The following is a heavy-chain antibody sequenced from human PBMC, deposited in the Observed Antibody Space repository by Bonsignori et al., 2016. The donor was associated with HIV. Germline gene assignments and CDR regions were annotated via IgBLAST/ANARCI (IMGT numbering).Heavy chain of an antibody. V-gene: IGHV1-2*02. Sequence: WVRQAPGQGLEWMGWINPNSGGTNFAQKFQGRVTMTRDTSISTAFMELSRLRSDDTALYYCASPSSNYETIGFDYWGQGTLVTVSS. CDR2: INPNSGGT. J-gene: IGHJ4*02. CDR3: ASPSSNYETIGFDY. D-gene: IGHD3-22*01.